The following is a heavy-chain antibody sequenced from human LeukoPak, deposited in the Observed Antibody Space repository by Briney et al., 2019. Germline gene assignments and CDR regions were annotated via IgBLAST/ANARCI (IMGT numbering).Heavy chain of an antibody. Sequence: SGRSLRLSCAASGFILNSYGMHWVRQAPGKGLEWVADIWFDGKNQHFADSVRGRFAISRDSSMNTVYLQINSLRAEDTAVYYCARDRHCVNGVCHSPAGMDVWGQGTTVTVSS. J-gene: IGHJ6*02. V-gene: IGHV3-33*01. CDR3: ARDRHCVNGVCHSPAGMDV. CDR2: IWFDGKNQ. CDR1: GFILNSYG. D-gene: IGHD2-8*01.